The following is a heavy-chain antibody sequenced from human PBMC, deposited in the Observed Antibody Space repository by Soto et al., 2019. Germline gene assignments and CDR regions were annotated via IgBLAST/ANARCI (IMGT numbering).Heavy chain of an antibody. Sequence: SETLSLTCIVSNGSFSPNYWAWIRQPPGKGLEWLGYIYYTGTTSYNPSLKSRVTLSLETSKSQSSLRLTSVTASDTAIYYCARLGAFYQSLDPWGQGTLVTVSS. J-gene: IGHJ5*02. D-gene: IGHD3-3*02. V-gene: IGHV4-59*08. CDR3: ARLGAFYQSLDP. CDR2: IYYTGTT. CDR1: NGSFSPNY.